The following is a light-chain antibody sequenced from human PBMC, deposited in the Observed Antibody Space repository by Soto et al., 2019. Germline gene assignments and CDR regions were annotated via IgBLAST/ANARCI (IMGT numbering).Light chain of an antibody. Sequence: EIVLTQSPATLSLSPGERATLSCGASQSVSSNYLAEYQQKPGLAPRLLIYGAFNRATGIPARFNGSGSGTEFTLTISSLQSEDSAVYYCQQYDNWPPSTFVQGTKADIK. CDR1: QSVSSN. CDR3: QQYDNWPPST. J-gene: IGKJ1*01. CDR2: GAF. V-gene: IGKV3D-15*01.